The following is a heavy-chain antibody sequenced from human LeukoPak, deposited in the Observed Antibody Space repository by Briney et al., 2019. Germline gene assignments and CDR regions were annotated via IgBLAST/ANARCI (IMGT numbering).Heavy chain of an antibody. V-gene: IGHV4-39*01. D-gene: IGHD3-10*01. CDR3: ARQIASMVRGITLQYFDY. J-gene: IGHJ4*02. CDR1: GGSISSSSHY. CDR2: IYYSGST. Sequence: KASETLSLTCTVSGGSISSSSHYWGWIRQPPGKDREWIGTIYYSGSTYYNPSLKSRITISVDTTRNQFSLKLSSVTAADTAVYYCARQIASMVRGITLQYFDYWGQGTLVTVSS.